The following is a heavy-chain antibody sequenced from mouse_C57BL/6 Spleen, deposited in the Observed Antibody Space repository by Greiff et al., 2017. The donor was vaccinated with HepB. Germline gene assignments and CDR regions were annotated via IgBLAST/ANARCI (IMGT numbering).Heavy chain of an antibody. CDR3: ARGAYGSSLSYWYFDV. J-gene: IGHJ1*03. V-gene: IGHV1-64*01. D-gene: IGHD1-1*01. Sequence: QVQLQQSGAELVKPGASVKLSCKASGYTFTSYWMHWVKQRPGQGLEWIGMIHPNSGSTNYNEKFKSKATLTVDKSSSTAYMQLSSLTSEDSAVYYCARGAYGSSLSYWYFDVWGTGTTVTVSS. CDR2: IHPNSGST. CDR1: GYTFTSYW.